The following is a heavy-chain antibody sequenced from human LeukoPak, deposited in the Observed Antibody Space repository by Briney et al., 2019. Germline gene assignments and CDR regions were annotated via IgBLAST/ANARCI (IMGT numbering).Heavy chain of an antibody. CDR2: IWYDGSNK. Sequence: GGSLRLSCAASGFTFSSYGMHWVRQAPGKGLEWVAVIWYDGSNKHYADSVKGRFTISRDNSKNTLYLQMNSLRAEDTAVYYCARELIVVVTYDAFDIWGQGTMVTVSS. CDR3: ARELIVVVTYDAFDI. J-gene: IGHJ3*02. D-gene: IGHD3-22*01. CDR1: GFTFSSYG. V-gene: IGHV3-33*08.